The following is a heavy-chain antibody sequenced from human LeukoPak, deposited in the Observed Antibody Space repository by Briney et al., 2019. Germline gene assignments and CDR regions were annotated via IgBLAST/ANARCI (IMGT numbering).Heavy chain of an antibody. CDR3: ASMGATWQFTS. D-gene: IGHD1-26*01. Sequence: GGSLRLSCVASGFTFSSYAMTWVRQAPGKGLEWVSASGSGGTTYYADSVKGRFTISRDNSKNTLYLQMNSLRAEDTAVYYCASMGATWQFTSWGQGTLVTVSS. V-gene: IGHV3-23*01. CDR1: GFTFSSYA. CDR2: SGSGGTT. J-gene: IGHJ5*02.